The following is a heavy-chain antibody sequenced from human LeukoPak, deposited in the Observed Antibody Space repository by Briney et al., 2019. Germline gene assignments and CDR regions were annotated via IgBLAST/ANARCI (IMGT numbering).Heavy chain of an antibody. D-gene: IGHD2-21*01. V-gene: IGHV3-66*01. Sequence: PGGSLRLSCAASGFTVSSNYMSWVRQAPGKGLEWVAISYSGNTTYCADSVRGRFTISRDNAKNSLYLQMNSLRAEDTAVYYCAREIADDYYYYYMDVWGKGTTVTVSS. CDR3: AREIADDYYYYYMDV. CDR2: SYSGNTT. J-gene: IGHJ6*03. CDR1: GFTVSSNY.